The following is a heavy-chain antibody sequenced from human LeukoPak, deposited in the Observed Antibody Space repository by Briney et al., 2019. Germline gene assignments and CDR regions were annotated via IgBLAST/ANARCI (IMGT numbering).Heavy chain of an antibody. Sequence: SETLSLTCAVYGGSFRDYYCSWIRQPPGKGLEWIGEINHSGRINYNTSLKSRVTISLDTSKNQFSLKLSSVTAADTAVYYCASGYSSTWYPQHWGQGTLVTVSS. CDR1: GGSFRDYY. D-gene: IGHD6-13*01. CDR3: ASGYSSTWYPQH. J-gene: IGHJ1*01. V-gene: IGHV4-34*01. CDR2: INHSGRI.